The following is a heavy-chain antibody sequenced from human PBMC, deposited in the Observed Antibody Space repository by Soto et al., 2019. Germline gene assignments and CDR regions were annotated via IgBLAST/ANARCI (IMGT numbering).Heavy chain of an antibody. Sequence: GGSMRLSCAASGFTFGNYAMGWVRQAPGKGLEWVSGIVASGGRTFYADSAKGRFTISRDNSRSTLYLQMNSLRADDTAVYYCVKDLVVLSAIFDSWGRGTLVTVSS. J-gene: IGHJ4*02. V-gene: IGHV3-23*01. CDR3: VKDLVVLSAIFDS. CDR1: GFTFGNYA. CDR2: IVASGGRT. D-gene: IGHD2-21*02.